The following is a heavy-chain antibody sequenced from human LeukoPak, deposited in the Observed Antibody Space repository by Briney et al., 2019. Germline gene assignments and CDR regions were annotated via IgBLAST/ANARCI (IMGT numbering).Heavy chain of an antibody. CDR2: LYHSGTI. CDR1: GFTFSSYSM. V-gene: IGHV4-4*02. J-gene: IGHJ5*02. CDR3: ARDRELAALDP. Sequence: GSLRLSCAASGFTFSSYSMNWIRQPPGKGLEWIGGLYHSGTIYYNPSLKSRVTISADKSKNHFSLKLTSVTAADTAVYYCARDRELAALDPWGQGTLVIVSS. D-gene: IGHD1-26*01.